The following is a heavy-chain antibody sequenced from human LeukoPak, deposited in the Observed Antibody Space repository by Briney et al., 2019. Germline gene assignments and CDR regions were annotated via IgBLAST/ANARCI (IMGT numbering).Heavy chain of an antibody. CDR1: GGSISISSYY. CDR3: ARRKRGDIVVVPAAIWDY. J-gene: IGHJ4*02. V-gene: IGHV4-39*01. CDR2: IYYSGST. Sequence: PSETLSLTCTVSGGSISISSYYWGWIRQPPGKGLEWIGSIYYSGSTYYNPSLKSRVTISVDTSKNQFSLKLSSVTAADTAVYYCARRKRGDIVVVPAAIWDYWGQGTLVTVSS. D-gene: IGHD2-2*01.